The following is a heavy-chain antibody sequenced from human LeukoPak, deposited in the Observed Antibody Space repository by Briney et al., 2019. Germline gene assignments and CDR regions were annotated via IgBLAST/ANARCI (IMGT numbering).Heavy chain of an antibody. D-gene: IGHD4-17*01. V-gene: IGHV4-39*01. CDR1: GGSISSSSYY. J-gene: IGHJ4*02. CDR3: ARHTTVTTIFDY. Sequence: PSETLSLTCTVSGGSISSSSYYWGWIRQPPGRGLEWIGSIYYSGSTYYNPSLKSRVTISVDTSKNQFSLKLSSVTAADTAVYYCARHTTVTTIFDYWGQGTLVTVSS. CDR2: IYYSGST.